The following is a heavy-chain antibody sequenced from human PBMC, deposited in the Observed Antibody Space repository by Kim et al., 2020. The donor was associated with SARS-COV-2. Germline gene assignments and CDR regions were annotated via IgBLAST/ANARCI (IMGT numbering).Heavy chain of an antibody. V-gene: IGHV3-11*06. J-gene: IGHJ5*02. D-gene: IGHD3-9*01. Sequence: FTISRDNAKNSLYLQMNSLRAEDTAVYYCARDFYDILTGYYMASAWFDPWGQGTLVTVSS. CDR3: ARDFYDILTGYYMASAWFDP.